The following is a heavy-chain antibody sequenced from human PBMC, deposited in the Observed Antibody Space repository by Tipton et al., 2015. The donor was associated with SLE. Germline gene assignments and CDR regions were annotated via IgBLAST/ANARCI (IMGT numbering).Heavy chain of an antibody. CDR1: GGTLSTYT. D-gene: IGHD6-19*01. CDR2: IVPIFDTT. CDR3: GVVDGIADY. J-gene: IGHJ4*02. V-gene: IGHV1-69*01. Sequence: QVQLVQSGPEVKKPGSSVKVSCKASGGTLSTYTITWVRQAPGQGLEWMGGIVPIFDTTNYAQQFQDRLTITTDESARTVSMFLSSLRSDDTAVYYCGVVDGIADYWGQGTLVTVSS.